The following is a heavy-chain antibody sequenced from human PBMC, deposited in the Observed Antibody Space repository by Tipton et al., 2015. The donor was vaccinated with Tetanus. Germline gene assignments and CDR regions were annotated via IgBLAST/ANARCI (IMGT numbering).Heavy chain of an antibody. J-gene: IGHJ4*02. CDR1: GDSISSSFW. D-gene: IGHD2-15*01. CDR3: AKSRTGLTRPLDY. CDR2: IYHTGSP. Sequence: TLSLTCAVSGDSISSSFWWTWLRQPPGKGLEWIGEIYHTGSPNYNPSLKSRVTISVDKSRNQFSLTLTSVTAADTAVYYCAKSRTGLTRPLDYWGQGTLVTVSS. V-gene: IGHV4-4*02.